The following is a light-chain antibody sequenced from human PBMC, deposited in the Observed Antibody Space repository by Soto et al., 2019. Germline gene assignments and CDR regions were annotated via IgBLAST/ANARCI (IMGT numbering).Light chain of an antibody. Sequence: EILMTQSPCTLSLSPGERATPSCRASQSVSNNYLAWYQQKPGQAPRLLIYGASNRATGIPDRLSGSGSGTDFTLTISRMEPEDFAVYYCQQYGSSGTFGQGTKVDIK. CDR2: GAS. V-gene: IGKV3-20*01. CDR3: QQYGSSGT. J-gene: IGKJ1*01. CDR1: QSVSNNY.